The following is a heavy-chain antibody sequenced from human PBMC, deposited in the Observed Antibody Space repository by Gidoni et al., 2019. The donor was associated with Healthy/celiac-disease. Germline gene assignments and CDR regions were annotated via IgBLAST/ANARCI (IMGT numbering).Heavy chain of an antibody. CDR1: GFTFDDYS. J-gene: IGHJ4*02. CDR2: ISGNSGSI. CDR3: AKDIKGASIAARPGAFDY. D-gene: IGHD6-6*01. Sequence: EVQLVESGGGLVQPGRSLRLYCAASGFTFDDYSMHWVRQAPGKGLEWVSGISGNSGSIGYADSVKGRFTISRDNAKNSLYLQMNSLRAEDTALYYCAKDIKGASIAARPGAFDYWGQGTLVTVSS. V-gene: IGHV3-9*01.